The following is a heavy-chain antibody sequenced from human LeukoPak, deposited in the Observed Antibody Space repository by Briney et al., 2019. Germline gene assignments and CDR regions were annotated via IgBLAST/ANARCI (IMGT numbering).Heavy chain of an antibody. CDR1: GDSISSTSHY. CDR2: IYYSGST. V-gene: IGHV4-61*01. CDR3: AREAMYSYGNNFDY. J-gene: IGHJ4*02. Sequence: SETLSLTCTVSGDSISSTSHYWDWIRQPPGKGLEWIGYIYYSGSTNYNPSLKSRVTISVDTSKNQFSLKLSSVTAADTAVYHCAREAMYSYGNNFDYWGQGTLVTVSS. D-gene: IGHD5-18*01.